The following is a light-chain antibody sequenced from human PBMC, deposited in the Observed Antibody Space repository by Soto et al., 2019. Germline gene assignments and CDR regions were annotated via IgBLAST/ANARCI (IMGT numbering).Light chain of an antibody. CDR2: EVS. Sequence: QSVLTQPASVSGSPGQSITISCTGTSRDGGGYNYVSWYQQHPGKAPKLMIYEVSNRPSGVSNRFSGSTSGNTASLTISGLQAEDEADYYCSSYTSSSTLDVFGTGTKATVL. J-gene: IGLJ1*01. CDR1: SRDGGGYNY. V-gene: IGLV2-14*01. CDR3: SSYTSSSTLDV.